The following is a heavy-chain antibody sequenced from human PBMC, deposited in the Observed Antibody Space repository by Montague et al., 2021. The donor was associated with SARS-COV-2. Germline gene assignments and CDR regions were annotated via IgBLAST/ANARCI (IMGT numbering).Heavy chain of an antibody. CDR3: ARLGVVPSPRTFDP. V-gene: IGHV4-4*02. Sequence: SETLSLTCEVSGASISSNNWWIWVPQSPGKGLEWIGETYHSGSTNYNPSLRSRVTISVDKSKNQFSLKVNSVSAADTAVYYCARLGVVPSPRTFDPWGQGTLVTVSS. D-gene: IGHD3-10*01. CDR1: GASISSNNW. CDR2: TYHSGST. J-gene: IGHJ5*02.